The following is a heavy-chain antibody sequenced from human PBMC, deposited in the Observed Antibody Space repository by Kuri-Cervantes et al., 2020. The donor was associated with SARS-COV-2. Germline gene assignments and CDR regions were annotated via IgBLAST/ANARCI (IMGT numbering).Heavy chain of an antibody. J-gene: IGHJ4*02. Sequence: SVKVSCKASGDTFSSYAISWVRQAPGQGLEWMGWIIPIFGTANYAQKFQGRVTITADKSTSTAYMELSSLRSEDTAVYYCARDAIRDGYNEGYWGQGTLVTVSS. CDR3: ARDAIRDGYNEGY. V-gene: IGHV1-69*06. CDR1: GDTFSSYA. D-gene: IGHD5-24*01. CDR2: IIPIFGTA.